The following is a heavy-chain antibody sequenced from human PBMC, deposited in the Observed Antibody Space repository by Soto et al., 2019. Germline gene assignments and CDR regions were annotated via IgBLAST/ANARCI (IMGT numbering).Heavy chain of an antibody. J-gene: IGHJ3*02. CDR3: AKAFPARQWLWGRPRMRALDI. Sequence: EVQLVESGGGVVQPGRSLRLSCAASGFTFDDYAIHWVRQAPGKGLEWVSGISCNSGSIGYADSVKGRFTISRDNAKNSLYREMNSLRAEDMALFLLAKAFPARQWLWGRPRMRALDIWGKGTIVTVSS. V-gene: IGHV3-9*03. D-gene: IGHD6-19*01. CDR1: GFTFDDYA. CDR2: ISCNSGSI.